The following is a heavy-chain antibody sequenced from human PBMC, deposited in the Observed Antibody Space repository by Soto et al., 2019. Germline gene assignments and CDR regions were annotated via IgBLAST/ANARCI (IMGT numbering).Heavy chain of an antibody. CDR2: IYYSGST. CDR1: GGSISNYY. V-gene: IGHV4-59*01. Sequence: PSETLSLTCTVSGGSISNYYWSWIRQPPGKGLEWIGYIYYSGSTNYNPSLKSRVTISVDTSKNQFSLKLSSVSAADTAVYYCARGPQYYDTLTASDYWGQGTLVTVSS. D-gene: IGHD3-9*01. CDR3: ARGPQYYDTLTASDY. J-gene: IGHJ4*02.